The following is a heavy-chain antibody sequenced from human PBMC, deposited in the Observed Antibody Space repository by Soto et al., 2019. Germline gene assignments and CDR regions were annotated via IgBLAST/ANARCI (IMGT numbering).Heavy chain of an antibody. CDR1: GFTFSSYA. CDR2: ISSDGSNK. CDR3: AGTTVTTVGYFDY. J-gene: IGHJ4*02. D-gene: IGHD4-17*01. V-gene: IGHV3-30*03. Sequence: QVQLVESGGGVVQPGRSLRLSCAASGFTFSSYAMHWVRQAPGKGLEWVSVISSDGSNKYYGDSVKGRFIISRDNSKKKLYLQMNSLSAEDTAAYYCAGTTVTTVGYFDYWGRGTLVIVSS.